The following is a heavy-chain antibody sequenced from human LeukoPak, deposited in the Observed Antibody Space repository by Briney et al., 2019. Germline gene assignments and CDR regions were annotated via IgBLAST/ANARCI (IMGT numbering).Heavy chain of an antibody. Sequence: GGSLRLSCAASGFTFSSYGMHWVRQAPGKGLEWVAVISYDGSNKYYADSVKGRFTISRDNSKNTLYLQMNSLRAEDTAVYYCAKGEVVVVPAAYFDYWGQGTLVTVSS. CDR1: GFTFSSYG. D-gene: IGHD2-2*01. J-gene: IGHJ4*02. V-gene: IGHV3-30*12. CDR3: AKGEVVVVPAAYFDY. CDR2: ISYDGSNK.